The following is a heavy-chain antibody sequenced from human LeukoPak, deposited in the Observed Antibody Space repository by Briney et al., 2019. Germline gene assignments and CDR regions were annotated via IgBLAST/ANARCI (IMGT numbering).Heavy chain of an antibody. CDR2: ISGDGGST. CDR1: GFTFDDYA. D-gene: IGHD5-18*01. CDR3: AKEWGYSYGYYFDY. Sequence: TGGSLRLSCAASGFTFDDYAMHWVRQAPGKGLEWVSLISGDGGSTYYADSVKGRFTISRDSSKNSLYLQMNSLRTEDTALYYCAKEWGYSYGYYFDYWGQGTLVTASS. J-gene: IGHJ4*02. V-gene: IGHV3-43*02.